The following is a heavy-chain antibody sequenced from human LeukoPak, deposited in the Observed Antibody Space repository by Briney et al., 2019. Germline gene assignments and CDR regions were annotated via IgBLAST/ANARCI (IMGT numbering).Heavy chain of an antibody. D-gene: IGHD3-3*02. CDR3: ARGPYLRGHFWCDP. V-gene: IGHV4-34*01. CDR1: GGSLSGYD. Sequence: SETLSLICVVYGGSLSGYDWSWIRQPPGRGLEWIGEINESGSTTYKSSLKSRVTISIDTSRSQFSLKLNSVTAADTAVYYCARGPYLRGHFWCDPWGQGTLVTVSS. CDR2: INESGST. J-gene: IGHJ5*02.